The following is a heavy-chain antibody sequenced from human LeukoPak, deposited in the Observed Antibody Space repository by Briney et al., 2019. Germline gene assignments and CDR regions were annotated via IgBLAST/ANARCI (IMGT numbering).Heavy chain of an antibody. CDR3: ARHDYGDYGAFDI. V-gene: IGHV4-34*01. J-gene: IGHJ3*02. D-gene: IGHD4-17*01. CDR2: INHSGST. CDR1: GGSFSGYY. Sequence: PSETLSLTCAVYGGSFSGYYWSWIRQPPGKGLEWIGEINHSGSTYFNPSLKSRVTISLDTSNNQFSLKLSSVTAADTAVYYCARHDYGDYGAFDIWGQGTMVTVSS.